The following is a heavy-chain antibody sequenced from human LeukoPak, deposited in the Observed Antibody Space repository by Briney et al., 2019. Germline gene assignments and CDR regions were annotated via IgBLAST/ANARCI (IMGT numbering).Heavy chain of an antibody. J-gene: IGHJ6*03. Sequence: PGGSLRLSCAASGFTFSSYWMSWVRQGPEKGLVWVAGITNDGTTGYADSVKGRFTISRDSAKSTVYLQMNSLSSEDTAIYYCGRERNFYYMDVWGKGTTVTVSS. CDR2: ITNDGTT. V-gene: IGHV3-74*01. CDR1: GFTFSSYW. CDR3: GRERNFYYMDV.